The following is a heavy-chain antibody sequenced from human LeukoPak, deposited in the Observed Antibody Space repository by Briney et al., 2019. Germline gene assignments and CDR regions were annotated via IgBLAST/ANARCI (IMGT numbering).Heavy chain of an antibody. CDR3: ARDLVAGSVRYYYYGMDV. CDR2: IYYSGST. Sequence: SETLSLTCTVSGGSISSYYWSWIRQPPGKGLEWIGYIYYSGSTNYNPSLKSRVTISVDTSKNQFSLKLSSVTAADTAVYYCARDLVAGSVRYYYYGMDVWGQGTTVTVSS. J-gene: IGHJ6*02. D-gene: IGHD2-15*01. CDR1: GGSISSYY. V-gene: IGHV4-59*01.